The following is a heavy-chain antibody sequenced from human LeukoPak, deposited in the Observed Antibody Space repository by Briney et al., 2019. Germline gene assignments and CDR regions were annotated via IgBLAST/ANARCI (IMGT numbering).Heavy chain of an antibody. J-gene: IGHJ4*02. V-gene: IGHV4-4*07. CDR3: ARSPDLQQFLPRFDS. Sequence: PSETLSLTCTVSGVSVNSYHWAWIRQPAGKGLEWVGRVHVSGSTNYNPSLRSRVAISLDTSKNQVSLILNSVSAADTAVYYCARSPDLQQFLPRFDSWGQGTLVTVSS. D-gene: IGHD5-18*01. CDR2: VHVSGST. CDR1: GVSVNSYH.